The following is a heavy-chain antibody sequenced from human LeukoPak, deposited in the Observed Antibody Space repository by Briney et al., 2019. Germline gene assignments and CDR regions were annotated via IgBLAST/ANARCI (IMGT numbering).Heavy chain of an antibody. J-gene: IGHJ6*03. CDR3: ARDGSGFYYYYYVDV. CDR1: GFTFTDYS. V-gene: IGHV3-21*01. D-gene: IGHD6-25*01. CDR2: ISTVSTYT. Sequence: PGGSLRLSCAASGFTFTDYSMTWVRQAPGKGLEWVSSISTVSTYTFYSDSVKGRFTISRDNRKNTLYLQMSSLSAEDTAVYYCARDGSGFYYYYYVDVWGRGTAVTASS.